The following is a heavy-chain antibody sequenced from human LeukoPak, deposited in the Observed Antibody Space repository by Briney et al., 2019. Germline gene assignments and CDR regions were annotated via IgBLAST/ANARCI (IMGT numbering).Heavy chain of an antibody. D-gene: IGHD6-13*01. CDR2: INPNSGGT. CDR1: GYTFIGYY. J-gene: IGHJ6*03. Sequence: ASVKVSCKASGYTFIGYYMHWVRQAPGQGLEWMGWINPNSGGTNYAQKFQGRVTMTRDTSISTAYMELSRLRSDDTAVYYCARDSLAAAYYYYYMDVWGKGTTVTVSS. V-gene: IGHV1-2*02. CDR3: ARDSLAAAYYYYYMDV.